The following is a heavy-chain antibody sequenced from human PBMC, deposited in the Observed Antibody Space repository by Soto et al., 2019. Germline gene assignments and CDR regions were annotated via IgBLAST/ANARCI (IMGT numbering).Heavy chain of an antibody. J-gene: IGHJ3*02. D-gene: IGHD2-2*01. V-gene: IGHV4-39*01. CDR1: GDSMTISDFL. CDR2: IYYSGSA. CDR3: ARPLYAHWAFGI. Sequence: QLLESGPGLVKPSETLSLSCTVSGDSMTISDFLWGWVRQSPGKGLEWIGGIYYSGSAYYNPSLGSRATLAVDTSRNQFFLSVTSVTAADTAVYYWARPLYAHWAFGIWGQGKLVTVSS.